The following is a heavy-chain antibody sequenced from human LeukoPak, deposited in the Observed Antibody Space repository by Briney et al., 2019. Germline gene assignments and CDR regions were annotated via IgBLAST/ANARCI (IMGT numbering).Heavy chain of an antibody. CDR3: TRDRDDSSVLHYFDY. V-gene: IGHV3-66*02. J-gene: IGHJ4*02. Sequence: GGFLRLSCAASGFTVNTHFMSWVRQAPGKGLEWVSVLYHGDRTYYADSEKGRFTISRDSSKNTVYLQMQNLRAEDTAVYYCTRDRDDSSVLHYFDYWGQGALVTVSS. D-gene: IGHD3-22*01. CDR2: LYHGDRT. CDR1: GFTVNTHF.